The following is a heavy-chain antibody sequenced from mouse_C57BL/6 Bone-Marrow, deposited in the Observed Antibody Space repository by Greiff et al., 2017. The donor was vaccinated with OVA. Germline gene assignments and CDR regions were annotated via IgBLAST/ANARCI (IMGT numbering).Heavy chain of an antibody. CDR1: GYTFTSYG. CDR2: IYPRSGNP. CDR3: ARNGYQFAY. Sequence: QVQLQQSGAELARPGASVKLSCKASGYTFTSYGISWVKQRTGQGLEWIGEIYPRSGNPYYNEKFTGKATLTADKSSSTAYMELRSLTSEDSAVYFCARNGYQFAYWGQGTLVTVSA. V-gene: IGHV1-81*01. D-gene: IGHD2-2*01. J-gene: IGHJ3*01.